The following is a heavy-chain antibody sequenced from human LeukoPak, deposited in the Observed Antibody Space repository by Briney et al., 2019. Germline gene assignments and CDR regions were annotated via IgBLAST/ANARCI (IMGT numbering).Heavy chain of an antibody. Sequence: GGSLRLSCAASGFTFSSYGMHWVRQAPGKGLEWVAVISYDGSNKYYADSVKGRFTISRDNSKNTLYLQMNGLRAEDTAVYYCAKDADTAMVGLFDYWGQGTLVTVSS. D-gene: IGHD5-18*01. V-gene: IGHV3-30*18. CDR3: AKDADTAMVGLFDY. CDR1: GFTFSSYG. CDR2: ISYDGSNK. J-gene: IGHJ4*02.